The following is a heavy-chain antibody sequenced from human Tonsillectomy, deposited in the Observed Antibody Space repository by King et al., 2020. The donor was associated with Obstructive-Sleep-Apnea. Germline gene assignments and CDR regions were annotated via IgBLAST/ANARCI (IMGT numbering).Heavy chain of an antibody. CDR3: AKDHGSSRYYPYSYYGMDV. Sequence: VQLVESGGGVVQPGRSLRLSCAASGFTFSSYGMHWVRQAPGKGLEWVAFIRYDGSNKYYADSLKGRFTISRDNSKNTLYLQMNSLRAEDTAVYYCAKDHGSSRYYPYSYYGMDVWGQGTTVTVSS. D-gene: IGHD3-22*01. CDR1: GFTFSSYG. J-gene: IGHJ6*02. V-gene: IGHV3-30*02. CDR2: IRYDGSNK.